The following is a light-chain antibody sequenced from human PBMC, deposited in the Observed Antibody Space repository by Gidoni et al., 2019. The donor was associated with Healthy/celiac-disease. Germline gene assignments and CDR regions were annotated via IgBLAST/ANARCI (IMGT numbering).Light chain of an antibody. J-gene: IGKJ3*01. CDR2: GAS. V-gene: IGKV3-20*01. CDR1: QSVSSSY. CDR3: QQYGSSPRFT. Sequence: EIVLTQSPVTLSLSPGERATLSCRASQSVSSSYLAWYQQKPGQAPRLLIYGASSRATGIPDFTLTISRLEPEDFAVYYCQQYGSSPRFTFGPGTKVDIK.